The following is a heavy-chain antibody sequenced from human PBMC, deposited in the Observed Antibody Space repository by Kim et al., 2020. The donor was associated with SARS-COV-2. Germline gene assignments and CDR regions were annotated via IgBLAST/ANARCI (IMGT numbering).Heavy chain of an antibody. CDR1: GGSISSGGYS. J-gene: IGHJ4*02. V-gene: IGHV4-30-2*01. D-gene: IGHD5-12*01. Sequence: SETLSLTCAVSGGSISSGGYSWSWIRQPPGKGLEWIGYIYYSGSTYYNPSLKSRVTISVDRSKNQFSLKLSSVTAADTAVYYCARGREKATIYFYYCGQG. CDR2: IYYSGST. CDR3: ARGREKATIYFYY.